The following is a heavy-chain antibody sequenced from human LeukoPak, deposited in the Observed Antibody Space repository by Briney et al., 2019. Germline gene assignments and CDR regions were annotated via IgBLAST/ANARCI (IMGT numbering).Heavy chain of an antibody. Sequence: ASVKVSCKASGYTFTDYYVHWVRQAPGQGLEWMGWISPSSGGTNYAQKFQGRVTMTRDTSISTAYMEVSSLRSDDTAVYYCARGWGFGSIDYWGQGTLVTVSS. CDR2: ISPSSGGT. CDR1: GYTFTDYY. CDR3: ARGWGFGSIDY. D-gene: IGHD7-27*01. J-gene: IGHJ4*02. V-gene: IGHV1-2*02.